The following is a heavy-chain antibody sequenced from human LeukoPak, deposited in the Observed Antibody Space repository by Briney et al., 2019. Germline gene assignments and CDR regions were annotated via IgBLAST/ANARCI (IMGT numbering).Heavy chain of an antibody. CDR2: INPDGRST. CDR1: GFTFSSSW. V-gene: IGHV3-74*01. J-gene: IGHJ4*02. Sequence: GGSLRLSCTASGFTFSSSWMHGVRQAPGKGPVWVSRINPDGRSTIYADSVRGRFTISRDNAKNTLDLQMNSLRDEDTAVYYCVRSAATFDYWGQGTLVTVSS. CDR3: VRSAATFDY. D-gene: IGHD6-13*01.